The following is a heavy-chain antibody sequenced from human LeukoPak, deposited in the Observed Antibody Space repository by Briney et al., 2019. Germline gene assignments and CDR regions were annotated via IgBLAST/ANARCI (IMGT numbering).Heavy chain of an antibody. J-gene: IGHJ4*02. CDR2: FSSSDTGT. D-gene: IGHD3-9*01. CDR1: GFTFSSYA. CDR3: ARDFDGISGG. Sequence: PGGSLRLSCAASGFTFSSYAMGWVRQAPGKRLEWVSTFSSSDTGTYYADSVKGRFTISRDNSKRTLYLQMNSLRAEDTAVYYCARDFDGISGGWGQGTLVIVSS. V-gene: IGHV3-23*01.